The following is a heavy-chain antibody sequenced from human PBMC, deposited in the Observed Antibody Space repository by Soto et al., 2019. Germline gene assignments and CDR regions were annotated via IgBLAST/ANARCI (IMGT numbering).Heavy chain of an antibody. CDR3: ARDGGYCSGGSCYSGVPWFEP. J-gene: IGHJ5*02. V-gene: IGHV3-64D*08. Sequence: PGGSLRLSCSASGFTFSSYAMHWVRQAPGKGLEYVSAISSNGGSTYYADSVKGRFTISRDNSKNTLYLQMSSLRAEDTAVYYCARDGGYCSGGSCYSGVPWFEPWGQGTLVTVSS. D-gene: IGHD2-15*01. CDR1: GFTFSSYA. CDR2: ISSNGGST.